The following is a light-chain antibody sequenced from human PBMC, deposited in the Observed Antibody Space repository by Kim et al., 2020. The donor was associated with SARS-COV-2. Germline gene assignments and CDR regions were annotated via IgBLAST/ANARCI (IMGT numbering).Light chain of an antibody. J-gene: IGLJ2*01. Sequence: GQSVAISCTGTSSDVGGYNYVSWYQQHPGNAPKLLIYELDKRPSGVPDRFSGSKSGNTASLTVSELQAEDEADYYCSSYAGSNNVLFGGGTQLTVL. V-gene: IGLV2-8*01. CDR2: ELD. CDR1: SSDVGGYNY. CDR3: SSYAGSNNVL.